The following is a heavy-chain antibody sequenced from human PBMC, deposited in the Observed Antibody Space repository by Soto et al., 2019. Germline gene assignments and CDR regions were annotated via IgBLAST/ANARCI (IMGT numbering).Heavy chain of an antibody. J-gene: IGHJ3*02. V-gene: IGHV3-30-3*01. CDR2: ISYDGSNK. CDR1: GFTFSSYA. D-gene: IGHD3-22*01. CDR3: ARDYYASSGYYPGAFDI. Sequence: PGGSLRLSCAASGFTFSSYAMHWVRQAPGKGLEWVAVISYDGSNKYYADSVKGRFTISRDNSKNTLYLQMNSLRAEDTAVYYCARDYYASSGYYPGAFDIWGQWTMVTV.